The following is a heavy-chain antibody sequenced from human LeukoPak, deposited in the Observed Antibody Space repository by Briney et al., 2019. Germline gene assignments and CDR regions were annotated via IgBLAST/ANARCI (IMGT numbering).Heavy chain of an antibody. CDR1: GGSLSSGLYS. J-gene: IGHJ5*02. D-gene: IGHD2-15*01. Sequence: SETLSLTCDVSGGSLSSGLYSWSWIRQPLGKGLEWIGYIYHTGSTYYNPSLKSRVTISVDTSKNQFSLKLSSVTAADTAVYYCARVYCSGGSCYSGMYNWFDPWGQGTLVTVSS. CDR3: ARVYCSGGSCYSGMYNWFDP. V-gene: IGHV4-30-2*01. CDR2: IYHTGST.